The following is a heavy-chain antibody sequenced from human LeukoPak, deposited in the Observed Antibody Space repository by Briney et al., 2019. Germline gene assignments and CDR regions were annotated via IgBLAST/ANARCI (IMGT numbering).Heavy chain of an antibody. J-gene: IGHJ4*02. CDR2: ISGSDDGT. CDR1: GFTFSSYS. CDR3: AKSPVSSCRGSFCYPFDY. D-gene: IGHD2-15*01. Sequence: GGSLRLSCAASGFTFSSYSMNWVRQAPGKGLEWVSAISGSDDGTYYADSVKGRFTISRDNGRNRVYLKMNTLRAEDTAVYFCAKSPVSSCRGSFCYPFDYWGQGNLVTVSS. V-gene: IGHV3-23*01.